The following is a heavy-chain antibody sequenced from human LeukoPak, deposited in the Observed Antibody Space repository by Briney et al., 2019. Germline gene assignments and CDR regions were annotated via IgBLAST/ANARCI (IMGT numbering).Heavy chain of an antibody. CDR2: IYYSGST. CDR1: GGSISSYY. Sequence: SETLSLTCTVSGGSISSYYWSWIRQPPGKGLEWIGYIYYSGSTNHNPSLKSRVTISVDTSKNQFSLKLSSVTAADTAVYYCARMDYYGSGSYSWGQGTLVTVSS. J-gene: IGHJ4*02. V-gene: IGHV4-59*01. CDR3: ARMDYYGSGSYS. D-gene: IGHD3-10*01.